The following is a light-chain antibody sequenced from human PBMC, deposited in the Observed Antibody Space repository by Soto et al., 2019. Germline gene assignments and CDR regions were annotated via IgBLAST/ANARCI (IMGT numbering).Light chain of an antibody. V-gene: IGKV4-1*01. CDR2: WAS. J-gene: IGKJ3*01. CDR3: EQYYTTPIT. CDR1: QSVLYRSNNKEY. Sequence: DIVMTQSPDSLAVSLGERATINCKSSQSVLYRSNNKEYLAWYQQKPGQPPNLLISWASTRESGVPDRFSGSGSGTDFTLTISSLQAEDVAVYYCEQYYTTPITFGPGTKVYIK.